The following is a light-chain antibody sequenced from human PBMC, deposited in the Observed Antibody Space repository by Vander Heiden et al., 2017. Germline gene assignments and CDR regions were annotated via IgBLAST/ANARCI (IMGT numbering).Light chain of an antibody. Sequence: DILLTQSPSFLSASVGDRVTLTCRASQDIGAYLAWYQQKSGQAPKLLISAASVLQSGVPSRFNGSGSGTGFTLRVTSLHPEDFATYFCQHVDDYPYTFGQGTKLEI. J-gene: IGKJ2*01. CDR3: QHVDDYPYT. CDR1: QDIGAY. V-gene: IGKV1-9*01. CDR2: AAS.